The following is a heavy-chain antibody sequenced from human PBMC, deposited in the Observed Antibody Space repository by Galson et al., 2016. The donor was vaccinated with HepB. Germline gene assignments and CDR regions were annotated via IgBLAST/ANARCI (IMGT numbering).Heavy chain of an antibody. CDR1: GFNFNSYA. J-gene: IGHJ4*02. CDR3: AKDQCYGSGSYSELFDY. CDR2: ISGAGGRT. Sequence: SLRLSCAASGFNFNSYAMNWVRQAPGKGLEWVSTISGAGGRTYFAESVKGRFTIPRDNSQNTLYLEMDSLRAEDSDVYYCAKDQCYGSGSYSELFDYWGQGALVTVSS. D-gene: IGHD3-10*01. V-gene: IGHV3-23*01.